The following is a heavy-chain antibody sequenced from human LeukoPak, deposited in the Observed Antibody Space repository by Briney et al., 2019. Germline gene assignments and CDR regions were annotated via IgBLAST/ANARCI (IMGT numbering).Heavy chain of an antibody. CDR2: IYYSGST. CDR3: ARLPRSTTQAFDI. D-gene: IGHD2-2*01. CDR1: GGSISSSSYY. J-gene: IGHJ3*02. V-gene: IGHV4-39*01. Sequence: SETLSLTCTVSGGSISSSSYYWGWIRQPPGKGLEWIGSIYYSGSTYYNPSLKSRVTISVDTSKNQFSLKLSSVTAADTAVYYCARLPRSTTQAFDIWGQGTMVTVSS.